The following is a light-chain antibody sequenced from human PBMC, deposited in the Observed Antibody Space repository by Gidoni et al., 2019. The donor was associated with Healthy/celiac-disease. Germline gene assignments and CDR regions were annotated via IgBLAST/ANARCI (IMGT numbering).Light chain of an antibody. V-gene: IGLV5-45*02. CDR3: MIWHSSAYV. CDR1: SGINVGTYR. Sequence: QAVLTPPSSLSPSPGASASLTCTLRSGINVGTYRIYWYQQKPGSPPQYLLRYKSDSDKQQGSGVPSRFSGSKDASANAGILLISGLQSEDEADYYCMIWHSSAYVFGTGTKVTVL. CDR2: YKSDSDK. J-gene: IGLJ1*01.